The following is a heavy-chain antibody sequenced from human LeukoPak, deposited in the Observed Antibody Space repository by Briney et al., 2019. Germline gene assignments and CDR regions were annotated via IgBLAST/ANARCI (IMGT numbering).Heavy chain of an antibody. CDR1: GFTFSDHY. CDR2: TRDKGNSYST. CDR3: ARDPGLFKPIDY. Sequence: PGGSLRLSCATSGFTFSDHYMDWVRQAPGKGLEWVGRTRDKGNSYSTEYAASVKGRFTMSRDESNNSMYLQMKGLKTEDTAVYYCARDPGLFKPIDYWGQGTLVTVSS. V-gene: IGHV3-72*01. J-gene: IGHJ4*02. D-gene: IGHD3-22*01.